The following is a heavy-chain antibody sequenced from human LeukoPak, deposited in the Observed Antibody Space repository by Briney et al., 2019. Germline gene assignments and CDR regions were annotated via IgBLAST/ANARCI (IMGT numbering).Heavy chain of an antibody. J-gene: IGHJ6*02. CDR1: GGSISSYY. CDR3: ARVWLGPGTQYYYYYGMDV. CDR2: IYYSGST. V-gene: IGHV4-59*01. D-gene: IGHD3-10*01. Sequence: SSETLSLTCTASGGSISSYYWSWIRQPPGKGLEWIGYIYYSGSTNYNPSLKSRVTISVDTSKNQFSLKLSSVTAADTAVYYCARVWLGPGTQYYYYYGMDVWGQGTTVTVSS.